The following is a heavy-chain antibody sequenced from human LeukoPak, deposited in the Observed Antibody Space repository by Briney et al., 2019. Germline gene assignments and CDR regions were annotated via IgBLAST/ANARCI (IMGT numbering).Heavy chain of an antibody. CDR1: GFTFSSYG. V-gene: IGHV3-23*01. CDR3: ARAKPKNMVRGLIMRRESRYYFDY. J-gene: IGHJ4*02. CDR2: ISGSGGNT. D-gene: IGHD3-10*01. Sequence: GGSLRLSYVASGFTFSSYGMSWVRQAPGKGLEWVSIISGSGGNTYYADSVKGRFTISRDNSKSTLYIQMNSLRAEDAVVYYCARAKPKNMVRGLIMRRESRYYFDYWGQGTLVTVSS.